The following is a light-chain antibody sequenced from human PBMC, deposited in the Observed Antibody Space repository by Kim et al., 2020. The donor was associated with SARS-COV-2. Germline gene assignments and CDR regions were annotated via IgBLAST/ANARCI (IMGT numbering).Light chain of an antibody. CDR1: SLRSYY. Sequence: SSELTQDPAVSVALGQTVRITCQGDSLRSYYASWYQQKPGQAPVLVIYGRNNRPSGIPDRFSGSTSGSTAFLTITGAQAEDEADYYCKSRDSSGNVVFGGGTQLTVL. CDR2: GRN. V-gene: IGLV3-19*01. J-gene: IGLJ2*01. CDR3: KSRDSSGNVV.